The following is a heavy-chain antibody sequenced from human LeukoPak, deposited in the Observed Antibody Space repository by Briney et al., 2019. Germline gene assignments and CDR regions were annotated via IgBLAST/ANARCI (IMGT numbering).Heavy chain of an antibody. CDR3: ARGIGFDY. D-gene: IGHD2-21*01. CDR1: GDSISSGDYY. V-gene: IGHV4-61*02. J-gene: IGHJ4*02. Sequence: PSETLSLTCTVSGDSISSGDYYWSWIRQPAGKGLEWIGRISSSGSTNYNPSLKSRVTISVDTSKNQFSLKLSSVTAADTAVYYCARGIGFDYWGQGTLVTVSS. CDR2: ISSSGST.